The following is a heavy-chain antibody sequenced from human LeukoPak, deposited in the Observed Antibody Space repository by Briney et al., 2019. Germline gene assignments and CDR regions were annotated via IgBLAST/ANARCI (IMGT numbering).Heavy chain of an antibody. CDR2: INPNSGGT. D-gene: IGHD6-19*01. CDR1: GYTFTGYY. CDR3: ARVHAPFRRAVAGQSFDY. J-gene: IGHJ4*02. V-gene: IGHV1-2*02. Sequence: ASVKVSCKASGYTFTGYYMHWVRQAPGQGLEWMGWINPNSGGTNYAQKFQGRVTMTGDTSISTAYMELSRLRSDDTAVYYCARVHAPFRRAVAGQSFDYWGQGTLVTVSS.